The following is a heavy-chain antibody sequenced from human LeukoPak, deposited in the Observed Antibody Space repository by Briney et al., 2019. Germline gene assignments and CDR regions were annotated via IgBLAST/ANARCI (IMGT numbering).Heavy chain of an antibody. CDR3: AKDDSWLQFGE. CDR2: IRPSGDNT. J-gene: IGHJ4*02. CDR1: GFTFSSYD. D-gene: IGHD5-24*01. V-gene: IGHV3-23*01. Sequence: GGSLRLSCAASGFTFSSYDMTWVRQAPGRGLEWVSSIRPSGDNTYYGDSVKGRFTISRDNSKNTLYLEVISLTAEDTAVYYCAKDDSWLQFGEWSQGTLVTVSS.